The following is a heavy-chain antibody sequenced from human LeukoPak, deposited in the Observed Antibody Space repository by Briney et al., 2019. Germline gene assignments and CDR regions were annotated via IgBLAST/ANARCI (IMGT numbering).Heavy chain of an antibody. V-gene: IGHV4-34*09. J-gene: IGHJ4*02. Sequence: SETLSLTCAVYGGSFSGYYWSWIRQPPGKGLEWIGYIYYSGSTYCNPSLKSRVTISVDTSKKQFSLKLSSVTAADTAVYYCARRNYDLYYFDYWGQGTLVTVSS. CDR3: ARRNYDLYYFDY. CDR1: GGSFSGYY. D-gene: IGHD1-7*01. CDR2: IYYSGST.